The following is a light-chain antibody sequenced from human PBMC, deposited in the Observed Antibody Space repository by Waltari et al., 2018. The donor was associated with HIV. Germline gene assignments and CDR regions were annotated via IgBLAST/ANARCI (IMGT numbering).Light chain of an antibody. CDR3: QHYNNWPPWT. V-gene: IGKV3-15*01. CDR2: AAS. Sequence: EIGMTQSPATRSVSPGERATLSCRASQSVNSNLALCQQKPGQPPRLLLYAASTRATGIPARFSGSGSGTAFTLTISILQSEDFAVYYCQHYNNWPPWTFGQGTKVEIK. J-gene: IGKJ1*01. CDR1: QSVNSN.